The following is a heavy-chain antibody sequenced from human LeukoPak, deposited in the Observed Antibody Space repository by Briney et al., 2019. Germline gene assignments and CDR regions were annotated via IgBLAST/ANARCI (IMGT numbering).Heavy chain of an antibody. CDR2: ITSSSSYI. CDR3: AKCSGGNCYHSDDH. Sequence: GGSLRLSCVASGFTFSTYSMNWVRQAPGKGLEWVSSITSSSSYIYYADSVKGRFTISRDNAKDSLYLQMNSLRAEDTAVYYCAKCSGGNCYHSDDHWGQGTLVTVSP. V-gene: IGHV3-21*01. J-gene: IGHJ5*02. CDR1: GFTFSTYS. D-gene: IGHD2-15*01.